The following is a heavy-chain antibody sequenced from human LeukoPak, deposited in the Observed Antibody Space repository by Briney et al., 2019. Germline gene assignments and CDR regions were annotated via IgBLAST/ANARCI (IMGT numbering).Heavy chain of an antibody. Sequence: PGGSLRLSCAASGFTFSTYWMSWVRQAPGKGLEWVANINKDGSQTYYVDSMRGRFTISRDNANNSLFLQMDSLTAEDTAVYYCARETYYSGSGPGGWFDPWGQGTLVTVSS. V-gene: IGHV3-7*01. CDR1: GFTFSTYW. CDR2: INKDGSQT. CDR3: ARETYYSGSGPGGWFDP. D-gene: IGHD3-10*01. J-gene: IGHJ5*02.